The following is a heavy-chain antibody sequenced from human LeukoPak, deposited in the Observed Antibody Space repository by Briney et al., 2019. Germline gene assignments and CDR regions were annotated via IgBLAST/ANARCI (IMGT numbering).Heavy chain of an antibody. Sequence: SETLSLTCTVSGGSISSYYWSWIRQPPGKGLEWIGYIYYSGSTNYNPSLKSRVTISVDTSKNQLSLKLSSVTAADTAVYYCARGRPGDYYYMDVWGKGTTVTVSS. D-gene: IGHD3-10*01. J-gene: IGHJ6*03. CDR3: ARGRPGDYYYMDV. V-gene: IGHV4-59*01. CDR1: GGSISSYY. CDR2: IYYSGST.